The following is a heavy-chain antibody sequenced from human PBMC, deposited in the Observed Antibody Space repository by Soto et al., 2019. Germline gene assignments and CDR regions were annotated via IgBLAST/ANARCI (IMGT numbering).Heavy chain of an antibody. V-gene: IGHV1-2*04. Sequence: QVQLVQSGAEVKKPGASVKVSCKASGYTFTGYYMHWVRRAPGQGLEWMGWINPNSGGTNYAQKFQGWVTMTRDTSISTAYMELSRLRSDDTAVYYCARGPSIAARLGWFDPWGQGTLVTVSS. CDR1: GYTFTGYY. D-gene: IGHD6-6*01. J-gene: IGHJ5*02. CDR3: ARGPSIAARLGWFDP. CDR2: INPNSGGT.